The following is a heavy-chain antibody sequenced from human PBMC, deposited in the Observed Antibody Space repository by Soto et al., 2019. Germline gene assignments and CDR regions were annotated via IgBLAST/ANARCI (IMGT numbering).Heavy chain of an antibody. Sequence: PCGSQRVPCVASGFTVSAFGMHWVRHAAGKGHEGVAVISSGGKKTFDADSVQVRFAISRGSPRNALFLALCSLRGADPPVYFSAKDRGSWDYYFGMDAGGQGTTVAVCS. D-gene: IGHD3-10*01. V-gene: IGHV3-33*03. CDR1: GFTVSAFG. CDR2: ISSGGKKT. J-gene: IGHJ6*02. CDR3: AKDRGSWDYYFGMDA.